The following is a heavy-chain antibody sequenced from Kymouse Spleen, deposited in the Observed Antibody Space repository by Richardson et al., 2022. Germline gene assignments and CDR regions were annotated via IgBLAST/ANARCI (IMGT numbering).Heavy chain of an antibody. CDR2: IKQDGSEK. D-gene: IGHD1-26*01. Sequence: EVQLVESGGGLVQPGGSLRLSCAASGFTFSSYWMSWVRQAPGKGLEWVANIKQDGSEKYYVDSVKGRFTISRDNAKNSLYLQMNSLRAEDTAVYYCARNGGSYPHYYYYYGMDVWGQGTTVTVSS. J-gene: IGHJ6*02. CDR3: ARNGGSYPHYYYYYGMDV. V-gene: IGHV3-7*01. CDR1: GFTFSSYW.